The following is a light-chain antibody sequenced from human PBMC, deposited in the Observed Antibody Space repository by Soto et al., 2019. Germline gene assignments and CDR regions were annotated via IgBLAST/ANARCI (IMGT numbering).Light chain of an antibody. Sequence: ETAMTQSPATLSVSPGERATLSCRASQSVNSNLAWYQQKLGQAPRVLIFGASTRATGIPARFSGSGSGTEFTLTISSLQPEDFATYYCLQDYNYPWTFGQGTKVDIK. CDR3: LQDYNYPWT. V-gene: IGKV3-15*01. CDR1: QSVNSN. CDR2: GAS. J-gene: IGKJ1*01.